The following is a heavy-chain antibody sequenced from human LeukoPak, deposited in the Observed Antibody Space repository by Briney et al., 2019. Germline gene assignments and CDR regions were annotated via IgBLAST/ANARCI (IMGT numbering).Heavy chain of an antibody. CDR1: GFTFSNHA. D-gene: IGHD3-22*01. CDR3: AKRYYSDSSGYLGSLNY. CDR2: ISGSGGST. V-gene: IGHV3-23*01. Sequence: GGSLRLSCAASGFTFSNHAMSWVRQAPGKGLEWVSGISGSGGSTHYADSVRGRFTISRDNSKNTVYLQMNSLRAEDTAVYYCAKRYYSDSSGYLGSLNYWGQGILVTVSS. J-gene: IGHJ4*02.